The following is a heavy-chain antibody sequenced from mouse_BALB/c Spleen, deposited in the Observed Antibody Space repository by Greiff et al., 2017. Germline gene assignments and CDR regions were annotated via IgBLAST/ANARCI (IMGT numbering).Heavy chain of an antibody. CDR1: GYTFTGYA. CDR3: ARSYYGSSYAMDY. J-gene: IGHJ4*01. D-gene: IGHD1-1*01. CDR2: ISTYYGNT. Sequence: VQLQQSGPELVRPGVSVKISCKGSGYTFTGYAMHWVKQSHAKSLEWIGVISTYYGNTNYNQKFKGKATMTVDKSSSTAYMELARLTSEDSAIYYCARSYYGSSYAMDYWGQGTSVTVSS. V-gene: IGHV1-67*01.